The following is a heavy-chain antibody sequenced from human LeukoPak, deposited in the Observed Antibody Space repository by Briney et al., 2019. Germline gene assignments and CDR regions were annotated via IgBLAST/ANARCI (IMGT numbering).Heavy chain of an antibody. D-gene: IGHD2-2*01. V-gene: IGHV1-69*04. Sequence: SVKVPCKASGGTFSSYAISWVRQAPGQGLEWMGRIIPILGIANYAQKFQGRVTITADKSTSTAYMELSSLRSEDTAVYYCARDFLGYCSSTSCYGYYYYGMDVWGQGTTVTVSS. CDR2: IIPILGIA. J-gene: IGHJ6*02. CDR3: ARDFLGYCSSTSCYGYYYYGMDV. CDR1: GGTFSSYA.